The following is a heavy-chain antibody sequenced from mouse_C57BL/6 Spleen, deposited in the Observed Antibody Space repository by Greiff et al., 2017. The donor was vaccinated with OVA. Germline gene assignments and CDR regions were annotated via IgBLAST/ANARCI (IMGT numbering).Heavy chain of an antibody. J-gene: IGHJ2*01. Sequence: EVMLVESEGGLVQPGSSMKLSCTASGFTFSDYYMAWVRQVPEKGLEWVANINYDGSSTYYLDSLKSRFIISRDNAKNILYLQMSSLKSEDTATYYCARDKDSNLDYWGQGTTLTVSS. CDR1: GFTFSDYY. V-gene: IGHV5-16*01. D-gene: IGHD2-5*01. CDR3: ARDKDSNLDY. CDR2: INYDGSST.